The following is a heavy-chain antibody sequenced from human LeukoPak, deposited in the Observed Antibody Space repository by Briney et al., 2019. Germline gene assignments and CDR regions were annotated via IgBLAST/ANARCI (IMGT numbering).Heavy chain of an antibody. J-gene: IGHJ5*02. V-gene: IGHV1-2*02. CDR1: GYTFTGYY. CDR3: ARDPYYYDSSGFFDP. CDR2: INPNSGGT. Sequence: ASVKVSCKASGYTFTGYYMHWVQQAPGQGLEWMGWINPNSGGTNYAQKFQGRVTMTRDTSISTAYMELSRLRSDDTAVYYCARDPYYYDSSGFFDPWGRGTLVTVSS. D-gene: IGHD3-22*01.